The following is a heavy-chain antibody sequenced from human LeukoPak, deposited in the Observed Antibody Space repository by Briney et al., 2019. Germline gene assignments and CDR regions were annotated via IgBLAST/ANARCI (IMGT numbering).Heavy chain of an antibody. CDR1: GFTFSSYW. CDR2: IKQDGSEK. D-gene: IGHD3-22*01. J-gene: IGHJ4*02. Sequence: TGGSLRLSCAASGFTFSSYWMSWVRQAPGKGPEWVANIKQDGSEKYYVDSVKGRFTISRDNAKNSLYLQMNSLRAEDTAVYYCARVGWLLPPDYWGQGTLVTVSS. CDR3: ARVGWLLPPDY. V-gene: IGHV3-7*01.